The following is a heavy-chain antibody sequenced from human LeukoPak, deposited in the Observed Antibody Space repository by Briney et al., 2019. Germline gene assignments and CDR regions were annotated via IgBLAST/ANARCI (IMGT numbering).Heavy chain of an antibody. CDR1: GGSISSSSYY. CDR2: IYYSGST. J-gene: IGHJ4*02. D-gene: IGHD3-10*01. CDR3: ARQKSTVLLWFGEFDY. Sequence: KPSETLSLTCTVSGGSISSSSYYWGWIRQPPGKGLEWIGSIYYSGSTYYNPSLKSRVTISVDTSKNQFSLKLSSVTAADTAVYYCARQKSTVLLWFGEFDYWGQGTLVTVSS. V-gene: IGHV4-39*01.